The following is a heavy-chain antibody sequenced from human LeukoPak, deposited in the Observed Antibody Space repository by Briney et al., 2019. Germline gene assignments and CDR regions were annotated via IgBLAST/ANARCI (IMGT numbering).Heavy chain of an antibody. CDR2: IYYSGST. CDR1: GGSISSSSYY. CDR3: ARGQLRTGAGIDY. D-gene: IGHD2-2*01. Sequence: SETLSPTCTVSGGSISSSSYYWGWIRQPPGKGLEWIGSIYYSGSTYYNPSLKSRVTISVDTSKNQFSLKLSSVTAADTAVYYCARGQLRTGAGIDYWGQGTLVTVSS. J-gene: IGHJ4*02. V-gene: IGHV4-39*07.